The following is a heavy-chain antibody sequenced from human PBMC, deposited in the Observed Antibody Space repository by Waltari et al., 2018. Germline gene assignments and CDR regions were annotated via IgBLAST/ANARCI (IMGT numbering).Heavy chain of an antibody. CDR1: GGSFSGYY. V-gene: IGHV4-34*01. Sequence: QVQLQQWGAGLLKPSETLSLTCAVYGGSFSGYYWSWLRQPPGKGLEWIGEINHSGSTNYNPSLKSRVTISVDTSKNQFSLKLSSVTAADTAVYYCARGCSGGSCPGYIFDYWGQGTLVTVSS. CDR3: ARGCSGGSCPGYIFDY. D-gene: IGHD2-15*01. J-gene: IGHJ4*02. CDR2: INHSGST.